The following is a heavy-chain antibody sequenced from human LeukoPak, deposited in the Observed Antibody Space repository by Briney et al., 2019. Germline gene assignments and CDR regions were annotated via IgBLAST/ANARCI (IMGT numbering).Heavy chain of an antibody. Sequence: GGSLRLSCAASGFTFSNAWMSWVREAPGMGLEWVGRIKSKTDGGTTDYAAPVKGRFTISRDDSKNTLYLQMNSLKTEDTAVYYCTTEALWFGRSPDPWGQGTLVTVSS. CDR2: IKSKTDGGTT. CDR1: GFTFSNAW. CDR3: TTEALWFGRSPDP. D-gene: IGHD3-10*01. J-gene: IGHJ5*02. V-gene: IGHV3-15*01.